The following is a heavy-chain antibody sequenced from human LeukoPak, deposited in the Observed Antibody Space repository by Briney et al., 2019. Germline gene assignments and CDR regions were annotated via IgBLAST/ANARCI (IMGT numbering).Heavy chain of an antibody. Sequence: GESLNISCKGSGYSFTSYWIGWVRQMPGKGLEWVGIIYPGDSATRYRPSFQGQVTISADKSIRTAYLQWSSLKASDTAMYYCARVSTNNYGSGSYTIFFDYWGQGTLVTVSS. CDR2: IYPGDSAT. V-gene: IGHV5-51*01. CDR3: ARVSTNNYGSGSYTIFFDY. J-gene: IGHJ4*02. D-gene: IGHD3-10*01. CDR1: GYSFTSYW.